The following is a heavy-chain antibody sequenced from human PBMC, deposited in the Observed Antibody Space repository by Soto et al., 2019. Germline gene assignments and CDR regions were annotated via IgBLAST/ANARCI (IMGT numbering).Heavy chain of an antibody. J-gene: IGHJ6*02. V-gene: IGHV4-34*01. CDR2: INHSGST. CDR1: GGSFSGHY. Sequence: SETLSLTCAVYGGSFSGHYWSWTRQPPGKGLEWIGEINHSGSTNSNPSLKNRVTISADTSKNQFSLKLSSVTAADTAVYYCARVPIGARKGFGELLPRYYYYGMDVWGQGTTVTVSS. CDR3: ARVPIGARKGFGELLPRYYYYGMDV. D-gene: IGHD3-10*01.